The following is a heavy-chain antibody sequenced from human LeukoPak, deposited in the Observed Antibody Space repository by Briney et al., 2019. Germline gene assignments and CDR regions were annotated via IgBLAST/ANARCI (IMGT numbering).Heavy chain of an antibody. CDR2: FDPEDRET. J-gene: IGHJ4*02. V-gene: IGHV1-24*01. CDR3: ATLPRVFSSSWYFDY. D-gene: IGHD6-13*01. Sequence: ASVKVSCKVSGYTLTELSMHWVRQAPGKRLEWMGGFDPEDRETIYAQKFQGRVTMTEDTSTDTAYMELSSLRSEDTAVYYCATLPRVFSSSWYFDYWGQGTLVTVSS. CDR1: GYTLTELS.